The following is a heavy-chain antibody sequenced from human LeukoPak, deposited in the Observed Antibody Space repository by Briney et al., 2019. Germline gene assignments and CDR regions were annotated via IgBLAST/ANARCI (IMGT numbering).Heavy chain of an antibody. CDR3: ARDPGYTANWNYFDY. J-gene: IGHJ4*02. V-gene: IGHV4-38-2*02. Sequence: SETISLTCAVSGYSISSGYYWGWIRQPPGKGLEWIGTFHHPGTTYYNPSLSSRVTISVDTSKNQFSLRLNSVTAADTAVYFCARDPGYTANWNYFDYWGQGALVTVSS. CDR1: GYSISSGYY. CDR2: FHHPGTT. D-gene: IGHD1-20*01.